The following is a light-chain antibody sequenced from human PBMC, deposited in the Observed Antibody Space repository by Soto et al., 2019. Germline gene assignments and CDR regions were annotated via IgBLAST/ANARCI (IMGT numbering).Light chain of an antibody. V-gene: IGLV2-8*01. J-gene: IGLJ2*01. CDR2: EVY. CDR3: SAYAGSSTWV. CDR1: SSDVGGYNY. Sequence: QSVPTQPPSASGSPGQPVTFSCTGTSSDVGGYNYVSWYQQYPGKAPKLMIYEVYKRHSGVPDRFSGSKSGNTASLTVSGLQPEDEADYYCSAYAGSSTWVFGGGTKVTVL.